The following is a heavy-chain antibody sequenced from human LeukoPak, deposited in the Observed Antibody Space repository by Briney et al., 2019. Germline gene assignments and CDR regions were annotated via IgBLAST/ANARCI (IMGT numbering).Heavy chain of an antibody. CDR2: TNHSGST. D-gene: IGHD3-3*01. Sequence: PSETLSLTCAVYGGSFSGYYWSWIRQPPGKGLEWIGETNHSGSTNYNPSLKSRVTISVDTSKNQFSLKLSSVTAADTAVYYCARGPYYDFWSGYYTDGFDYWGQGTLVTVSS. CDR1: GGSFSGYY. V-gene: IGHV4-34*01. CDR3: ARGPYYDFWSGYYTDGFDY. J-gene: IGHJ4*02.